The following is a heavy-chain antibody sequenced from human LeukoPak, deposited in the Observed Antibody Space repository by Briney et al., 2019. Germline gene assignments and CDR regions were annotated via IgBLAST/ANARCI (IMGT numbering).Heavy chain of an antibody. D-gene: IGHD3-10*01. Sequence: ASVNVSCKVSGYTLTELSVHWVRQAPGKGLEGMGGFDPEDGETIYAQKFQGRVTMPEDTSTDTAYMELSSLRSEDTAVYYCATWAGYYYGSGSYTPFDYWGQGTLVTVSS. CDR2: FDPEDGET. J-gene: IGHJ4*02. V-gene: IGHV1-24*01. CDR1: GYTLTELS. CDR3: ATWAGYYYGSGSYTPFDY.